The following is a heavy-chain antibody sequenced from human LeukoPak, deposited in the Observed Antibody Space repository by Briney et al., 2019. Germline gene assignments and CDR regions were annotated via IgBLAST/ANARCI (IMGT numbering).Heavy chain of an antibody. J-gene: IGHJ4*02. CDR1: GLTFSSYA. V-gene: IGHV3-23*01. CDR2: ISGSGGST. D-gene: IGHD6-19*01. Sequence: PGGSLRLSCAASGLTFSSYAMSWVRQAPGKGLEWVSAISGSGGSTYYADSVKGRSTISRDNSKNTLYLQMNSLRAEDTAVYYCAKRSYSSGWSFDYWGQGTLVTVSS. CDR3: AKRSYSSGWSFDY.